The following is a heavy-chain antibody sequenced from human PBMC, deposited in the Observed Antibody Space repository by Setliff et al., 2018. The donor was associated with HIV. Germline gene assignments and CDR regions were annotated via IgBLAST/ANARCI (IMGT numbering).Heavy chain of an antibody. D-gene: IGHD3-22*01. CDR2: INPSGGRT. CDR3: ARASYYYDSSGSFYFDY. CDR1: GYTFTNYY. Sequence: ASVKVSCKASGYTFTNYYIHLVRQAPGQELEWMGIINPSGGRTSYTQKFQGRVTMTRDTSTSTVYMELSSLRSEDTAVYYCARASYYYDSSGSFYFDYWGQGTLVTVSS. J-gene: IGHJ4*02. V-gene: IGHV1-46*01.